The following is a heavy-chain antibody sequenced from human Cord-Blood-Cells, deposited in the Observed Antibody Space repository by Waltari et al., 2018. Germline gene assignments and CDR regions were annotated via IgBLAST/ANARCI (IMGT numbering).Heavy chain of an antibody. CDR3: ARATRLYCSSTSCYEYYYYGMDV. J-gene: IGHJ6*02. CDR2: INHSGST. V-gene: IGHV4-34*01. CDR1: GGSFSGYY. D-gene: IGHD2-2*01. Sequence: QVQLQQWGAGLLKPSETLSLTCAVYGGSFSGYYWSWIRQPPGKGLEWIGEINHSGSTNYTPALKSRVTISVDTSKNQFSLKLSSVTAADTAVYYCARATRLYCSSTSCYEYYYYGMDVWGQVTTVTVSS.